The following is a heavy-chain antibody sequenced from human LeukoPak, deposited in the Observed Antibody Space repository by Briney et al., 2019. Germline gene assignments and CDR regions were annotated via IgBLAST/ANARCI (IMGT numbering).Heavy chain of an antibody. CDR2: ISANNGNT. V-gene: IGHV1-18*01. CDR3: ARDKCVIAARSCDY. J-gene: IGHJ4*02. D-gene: IGHD6-6*01. Sequence: ASVKVSCKASGYTFTSYGISWVRQAPGQGLEWMGWISANNGNTNYAQKLQGRVTITTDTSTSTAYMELRSLRSDDTAVYYCARDKCVIAARSCDYWGQGTLVTVSS. CDR1: GYTFTSYG.